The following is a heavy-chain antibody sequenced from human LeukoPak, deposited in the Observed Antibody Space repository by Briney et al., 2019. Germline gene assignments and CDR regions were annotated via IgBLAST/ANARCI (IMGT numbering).Heavy chain of an antibody. J-gene: IGHJ4*02. CDR3: ARTSLGLAFDY. D-gene: IGHD3-16*01. CDR1: GGSFSGYY. V-gene: IGHV4-34*01. Sequence: PSETLSLTCAVYGGSFSGYYWSWIRQPPGKGLEWIGEINHSGSTNYNPSLKSRVTISVDTSKNQFSLKPSSVTAADTAVYYCARTSLGLAFDYWGQGTLVTVSS. CDR2: INHSGST.